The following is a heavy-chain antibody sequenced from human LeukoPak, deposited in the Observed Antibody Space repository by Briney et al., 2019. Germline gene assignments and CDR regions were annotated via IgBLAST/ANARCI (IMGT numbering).Heavy chain of an antibody. D-gene: IGHD3-16*01. V-gene: IGHV4-39*01. CDR3: ARVTAGRTDV. J-gene: IGHJ6*02. CDR1: GGSISSSSYY. Sequence: SETLSLTCTVSGGSISSSSYYWGWIRQPPGKGLEWVGSIYYSGSTYYNPSLKSRVTISVDTSKNQFSLKLSSVTAADTAVYYCARVTAGRTDVWGQGTTVTISS. CDR2: IYYSGST.